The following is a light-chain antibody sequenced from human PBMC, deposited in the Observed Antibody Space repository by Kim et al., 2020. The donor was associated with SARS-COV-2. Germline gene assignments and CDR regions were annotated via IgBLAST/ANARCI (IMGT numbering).Light chain of an antibody. Sequence: VTVSCTGSSCNIGAGYDVHWYQQLPGTAPKLLIYGNSNRPSGVPDRFSGSESGTSASLAITGLQAEDEADYYCQSYDSSLSGSVVFGGGTKLTVL. J-gene: IGLJ2*01. V-gene: IGLV1-40*01. CDR3: QSYDSSLSGSVV. CDR2: GNS. CDR1: SCNIGAGYD.